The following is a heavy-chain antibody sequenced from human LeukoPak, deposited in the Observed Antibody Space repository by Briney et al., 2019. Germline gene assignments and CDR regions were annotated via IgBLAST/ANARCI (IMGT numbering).Heavy chain of an antibody. CDR3: ARGAYGDK. Sequence: GASVKVSCEASGYTLTSYGINWMRQAPGQGLEWMGWISTQSGNTNYAQKVQGRLTLTTDRPTNTAYMELRSLRSDDTAVYYCARGAYGDKWGQGTMVTVSS. J-gene: IGHJ4*02. CDR2: ISTQSGNT. V-gene: IGHV1-18*01. CDR1: GYTLTSYG. D-gene: IGHD4-17*01.